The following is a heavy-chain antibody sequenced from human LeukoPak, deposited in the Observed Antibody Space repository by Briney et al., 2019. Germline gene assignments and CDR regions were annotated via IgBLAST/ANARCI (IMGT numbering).Heavy chain of an antibody. V-gene: IGHV1-69*06. CDR2: IIPICGTA. CDR3: ARDGLDDYSDCRPHRYFVL. D-gene: IGHD4-11*01. CDR1: GCTFSSYS. Sequence: GASVKVSCKASGCTFSSYSISWVRQAPGQGLEWMGGIIPICGTANYAQKFQGRVTITADKSTSTAYMELSSLRSEDTAVYYCARDGLDDYSDCRPHRYFVLWGGGAMFTVSS. J-gene: IGHJ2*01.